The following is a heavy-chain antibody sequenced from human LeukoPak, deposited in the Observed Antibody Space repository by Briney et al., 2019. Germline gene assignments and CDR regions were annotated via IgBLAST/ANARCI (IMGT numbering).Heavy chain of an antibody. CDR3: ARDGRYCSSASCYTENEP. J-gene: IGHJ5*02. Sequence: SETLSLTCTVSGGSISSGGYYWSWIRQPPGKGLEWIGYIYHSGSTYYNPSLKSRVTISVDRSKNQFSLKLSSVTAADTAVYYCARDGRYCSSASCYTENEPWGQGTLVTVSS. CDR1: GGSISSGGYY. D-gene: IGHD2-2*02. CDR2: IYHSGST. V-gene: IGHV4-30-2*01.